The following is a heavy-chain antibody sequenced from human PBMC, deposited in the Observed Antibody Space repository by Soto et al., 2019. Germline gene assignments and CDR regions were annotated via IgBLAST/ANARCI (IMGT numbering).Heavy chain of an antibody. CDR3: GRASFYGDYEDY. Sequence: SETLSLTCTVFGGSISSYYWSWIRQPPGKGLEWIGYIYYSGSTNYTPSLKSRVTISVDTSKNQFSLKLSSVTAADTAVYYCGRASFYGDYEDYWGQGTLVTVSS. CDR2: IYYSGST. CDR1: GGSISSYY. D-gene: IGHD4-17*01. V-gene: IGHV4-59*01. J-gene: IGHJ4*02.